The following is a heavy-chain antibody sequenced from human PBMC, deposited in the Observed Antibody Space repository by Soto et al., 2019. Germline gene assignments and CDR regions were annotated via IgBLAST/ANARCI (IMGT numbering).Heavy chain of an antibody. D-gene: IGHD2-8*01. CDR2: ISGSGGST. CDR3: AKSKAGDIVLMGPMDV. V-gene: IGHV3-23*01. CDR1: GFTFSSYA. J-gene: IGHJ6*03. Sequence: GSLRLSCAASGFTFSSYAMSWVRQAPGKGLEWVSAISGSGGSTYYADSVKGRFTISRDNSKNTLYLQMNSLRAEDTAVYYCAKSKAGDIVLMGPMDVWGKGTTVTVSS.